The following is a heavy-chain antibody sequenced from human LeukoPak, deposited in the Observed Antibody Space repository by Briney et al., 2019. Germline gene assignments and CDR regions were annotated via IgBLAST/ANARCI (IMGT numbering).Heavy chain of an antibody. D-gene: IGHD3-22*01. J-gene: IGHJ4*02. CDR1: GGSISSYY. CDR3: ARGREYYYDSSGYD. V-gene: IGHV4-59*01. CDR2: IHYSGST. Sequence: PSETLSLTCTVSGGSISSYYWSWIRQPPGKGLEWIGYIHYSGSTNYAPSLKSRVTISVDTSKNQFSLKLSSVTAADTAVYYCARGREYYYDSSGYDWGQGTLVTVSS.